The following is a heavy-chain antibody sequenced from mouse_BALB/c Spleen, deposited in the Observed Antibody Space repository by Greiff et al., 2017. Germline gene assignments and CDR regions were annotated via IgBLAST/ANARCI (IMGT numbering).Heavy chain of an antibody. CDR1: GFTFSSYA. CDR2: ISSGGST. CDR3: ARGDDYDLYYAMDY. D-gene: IGHD2-4*01. Sequence: DVMLVESGGGLVKPGGSLKLSCAASGFTFSSYAMSWVRQTPEKRLEWVASISSGGSTYYPDSVKGRFTISRDNARNILYLQMSSLRSEDTAMYYCARGDDYDLYYAMDYWGQGTSVTVSS. J-gene: IGHJ4*01. V-gene: IGHV5-6-5*01.